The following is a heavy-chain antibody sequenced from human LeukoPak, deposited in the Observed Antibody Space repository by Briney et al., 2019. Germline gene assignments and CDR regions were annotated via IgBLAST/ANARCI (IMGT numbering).Heavy chain of an antibody. CDR3: VRTEYFASESFPAHY. D-gene: IGHD3-10*01. CDR1: GYIFTNYR. Sequence: GESLKISCKGSGYIFTNYRIGWVRQMPGKGLEWMGMIYPGDSDTRYSPSFQGQVTMSVDKSITTAYLQWSSLMASDTAMYFCVRTEYFASESFPAHYWGQGTLVTVSS. V-gene: IGHV5-51*01. J-gene: IGHJ4*02. CDR2: IYPGDSDT.